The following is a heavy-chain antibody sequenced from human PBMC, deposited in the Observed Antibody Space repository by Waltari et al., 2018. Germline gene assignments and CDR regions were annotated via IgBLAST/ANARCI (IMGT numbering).Heavy chain of an antibody. CDR1: GYTLTELS. CDR3: ATRGVGATKGPDAFDI. Sequence: QVQLVQSGAEVKKPGASVKVSCKVSGYTLTELSMHWVRQAPGKGLEWMGGFDPEDGETIYEQKFQGRVTMTEDTSTDTAYMELSSLRSEDTAVYYCATRGVGATKGPDAFDIWGQGTMVTVSS. J-gene: IGHJ3*02. V-gene: IGHV1-24*01. CDR2: FDPEDGET. D-gene: IGHD1-26*01.